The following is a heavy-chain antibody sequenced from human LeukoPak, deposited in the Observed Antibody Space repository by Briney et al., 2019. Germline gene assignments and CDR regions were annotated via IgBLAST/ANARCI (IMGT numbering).Heavy chain of an antibody. CDR3: ARGNYDSSGYYLGAFDI. D-gene: IGHD3-22*01. V-gene: IGHV3-23*01. CDR2: ISGSGGST. CDR1: GFIFSNYG. Sequence: PGGSLRLSCAASGFIFSNYGMSWVRQAPGKGLEWVSAISGSGGSTYYADSVKGRFTISRDNSKNTLYLQMNSLRAEDTAVYYCARGNYDSSGYYLGAFDIWGQGTMVTVSS. J-gene: IGHJ3*02.